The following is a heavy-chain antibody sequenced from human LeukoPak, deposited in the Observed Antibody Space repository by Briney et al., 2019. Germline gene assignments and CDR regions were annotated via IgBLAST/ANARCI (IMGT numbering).Heavy chain of an antibody. J-gene: IGHJ3*02. V-gene: IGHV4-39*07. CDR1: GGSISSSSYY. Sequence: SETLSLTCTVSGGSISSSSYYWGWIRQPPGKGLEWIGSIYYSGSTYYNPSLKSRVTISVDTSKNQFSLKLSSVTAADTAVYYCARGYSSSWYSLSAFDIWGQGTMVTVSS. CDR2: IYYSGST. D-gene: IGHD6-13*01. CDR3: ARGYSSSWYSLSAFDI.